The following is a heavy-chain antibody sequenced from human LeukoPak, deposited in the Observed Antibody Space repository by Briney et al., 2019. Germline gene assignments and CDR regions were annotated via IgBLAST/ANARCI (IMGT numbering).Heavy chain of an antibody. Sequence: SETLSLTCTVSGPSVSSGSYYWSWIRQPPGKGLEWIGYIYYSGSTNYNPSLKSRVTISVDTSKNQFSLKLSSVTAADTAVYYCARGSRGYTYGWGQGTLVTVSS. CDR1: GPSVSSGSYY. D-gene: IGHD5-18*01. CDR2: IYYSGST. J-gene: IGHJ4*02. CDR3: ARGSRGYTYG. V-gene: IGHV4-61*01.